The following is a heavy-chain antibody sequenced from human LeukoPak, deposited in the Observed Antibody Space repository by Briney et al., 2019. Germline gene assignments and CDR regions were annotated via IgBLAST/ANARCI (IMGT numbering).Heavy chain of an antibody. CDR3: ARSGFGSGISFDL. Sequence: GASVKVSCKASGYTFTSYDINWVRQATGQGLEWMGWMNPNSGDTGYPQKFQGRVTMTRDTSITTAYMELSSLRSDDTAVYYCARSGFGSGISFDLWGQGTLVTVSS. CDR2: MNPNSGDT. D-gene: IGHD3-10*01. CDR1: GYTFTSYD. J-gene: IGHJ5*02. V-gene: IGHV1-8*01.